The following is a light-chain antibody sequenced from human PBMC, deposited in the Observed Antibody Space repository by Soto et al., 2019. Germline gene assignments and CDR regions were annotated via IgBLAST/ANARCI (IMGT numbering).Light chain of an antibody. CDR2: WAS. V-gene: IGKV4-1*01. CDR1: QSIFNPSTNKSY. J-gene: IGKJ3*01. Sequence: EIVLTQSPDTLAVSLGERAATNCKSTQSIFNPSTNKSYLAWYPHKAGKPPILLIPWASVRESGVPDRFSGSGCGTDFSLTISDLQAEDVGFYYCRQFYAVPRTVGPGTIVDIK. CDR3: RQFYAVPRT.